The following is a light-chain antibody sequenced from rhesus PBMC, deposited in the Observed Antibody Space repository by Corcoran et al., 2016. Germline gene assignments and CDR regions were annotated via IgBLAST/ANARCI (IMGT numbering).Light chain of an antibody. V-gene: IGKV1-43*02. J-gene: IGKJ2*01. CDR3: LQYNSDPYS. CDR1: QGISTY. Sequence: DIQMTPSPSSLSASVGDRVTITCRASQGISTYLNWYQQKPGKATKRLIDAASSLESGVPSRFSGSGSGRDFTLTISSLPPEGFATYYCLQYNSDPYSFGQGTKVEIK. CDR2: AAS.